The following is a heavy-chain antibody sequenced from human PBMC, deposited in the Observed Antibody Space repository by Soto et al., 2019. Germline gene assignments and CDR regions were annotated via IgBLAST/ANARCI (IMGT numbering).Heavy chain of an antibody. CDR2: IIPIFGTA. V-gene: IGHV1-69*13. D-gene: IGHD3-22*01. CDR3: ASRGSPRSSGYFDY. Sequence: SVKVSCKASGGTFSSYAISWVRQAPGQGLEWMGGIIPIFGTANYAQKFQGRVTITADESTSTAYMELSSLRSEDTAVYYCASRGSPRSSGYFDYWGQGTLVTVSS. J-gene: IGHJ4*02. CDR1: GGTFSSYA.